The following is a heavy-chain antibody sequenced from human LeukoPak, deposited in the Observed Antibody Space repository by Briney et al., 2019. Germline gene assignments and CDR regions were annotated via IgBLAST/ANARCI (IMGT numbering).Heavy chain of an antibody. CDR3: AGLPPDVVVVVAAPPYDY. Sequence: GGSLRLSCAASGFTFSNYAMHWVRQAPGKGLEWVALISYDGTNKYYADSVKGRFTISRDNSKNTLYLQMDSLRADDTAVYYCAGLPPDVVVVVAAPPYDYWGQGTLVTVSS. D-gene: IGHD2-15*01. J-gene: IGHJ4*02. V-gene: IGHV3-30-3*01. CDR2: ISYDGTNK. CDR1: GFTFSNYA.